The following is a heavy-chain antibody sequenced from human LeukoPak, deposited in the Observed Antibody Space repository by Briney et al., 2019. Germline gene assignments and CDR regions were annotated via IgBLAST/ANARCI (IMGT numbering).Heavy chain of an antibody. V-gene: IGHV1-69*04. D-gene: IGHD3-10*01. Sequence: SVKVSCKASGGTFSSYAISWVRQAPGQGLEWMGRIIPILGIANYAQKFQGRVTITADKSTSTAYMELSSLRSEETAVYYCARERRVRGVMFDYWGQGTLVTVSS. CDR2: IIPILGIA. CDR3: ARERRVRGVMFDY. J-gene: IGHJ4*02. CDR1: GGTFSSYA.